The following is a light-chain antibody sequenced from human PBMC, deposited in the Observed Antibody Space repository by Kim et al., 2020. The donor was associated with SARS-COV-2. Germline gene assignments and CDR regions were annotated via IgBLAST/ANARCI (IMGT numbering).Light chain of an antibody. CDR3: QQYNNWPQT. CDR1: QSVSSN. J-gene: IGKJ4*01. CDR2: GAS. V-gene: IGKV3-15*01. Sequence: VSPGEIATLSCRASQSVSSNLAWYQQKPGQAPRLLIYGASTRATGIPARFSGSGSGTEFTLTISSLQSEDFAVYYCQQYNNWPQTFGGGTKVDIK.